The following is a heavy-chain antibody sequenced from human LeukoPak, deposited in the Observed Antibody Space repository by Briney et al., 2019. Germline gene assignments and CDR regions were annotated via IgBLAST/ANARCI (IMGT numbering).Heavy chain of an antibody. CDR1: GFTFSSYA. J-gene: IGHJ4*02. CDR2: ISYDGSNK. V-gene: IGHV3-30*04. D-gene: IGHD2-2*01. CDR3: ARVQPLSYAEDY. Sequence: PGGSLRLSCAASGFTFSSYAMHWVRQAPGKGLEWVAVISYDGSNKYYADSVKGRFTISRDNSKNTLYLQMNSLRAEDTAVYYCARVQPLSYAEDYWGQGTLATVSS.